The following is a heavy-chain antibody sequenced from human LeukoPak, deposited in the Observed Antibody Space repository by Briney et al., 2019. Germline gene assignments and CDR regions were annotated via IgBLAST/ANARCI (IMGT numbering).Heavy chain of an antibody. V-gene: IGHV3-74*01. CDR1: GFTISDYW. CDR3: AGDYIWGRLF. CDR2: ITSDGSTT. D-gene: IGHD3-16*01. J-gene: IGHJ4*01. Sequence: PGGSLRLSCVGSGFTISDYWMHWVRQTPGKGLMWVSRITSDGSTTWYADSVKGRFTVSRDNAKNTLFLEMNSLRDEDTAVYYCAGDYIWGRLFWGQGTLVTVSS.